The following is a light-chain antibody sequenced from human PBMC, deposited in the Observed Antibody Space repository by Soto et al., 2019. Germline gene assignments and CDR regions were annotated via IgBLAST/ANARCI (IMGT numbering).Light chain of an antibody. CDR3: SSYCGTNTV. Sequence: QSALTQPASESGSPGQSITISCTGTSTDIGSYNYVSWYQRHPGRAPKLLIYDVSYRPSGVSDRFAGSKSGYTASLTISGLQNEDEAYYCFSSYCGTNTVFGGGTKLTVL. CDR1: STDIGSYNY. J-gene: IGLJ2*01. CDR2: DVS. V-gene: IGLV2-14*03.